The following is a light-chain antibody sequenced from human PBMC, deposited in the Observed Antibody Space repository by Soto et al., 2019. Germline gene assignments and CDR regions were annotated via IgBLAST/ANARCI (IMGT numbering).Light chain of an antibody. V-gene: IGKV3-15*01. Sequence: EIVMTQSPATLSVSLGERVTLSCRASQSVFSSLAWYQQKPGQAPRLLIYGAATRPIGIPARFSGSGSGTEFTLTISSQQSEDFAVYCCQQYDSWPAFVRGTRVEIK. CDR1: QSVFSS. CDR2: GAA. CDR3: QQYDSWPA. J-gene: IGKJ4*02.